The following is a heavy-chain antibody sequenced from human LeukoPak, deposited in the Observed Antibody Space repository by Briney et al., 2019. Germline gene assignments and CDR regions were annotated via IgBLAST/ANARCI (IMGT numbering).Heavy chain of an antibody. D-gene: IGHD6-19*01. CDR2: IDPNSGGT. CDR3: ARWRGYVGGWSGPFDD. J-gene: IGHJ4*02. CDR1: GYTFTGHY. V-gene: IGHV1-2*02. Sequence: ASVKVSCKASGYTFTGHYMHWVRQAPGQGLEWMGWIDPNSGGTNYAQKFQGRVTMTRDTSISTAYMELSSLRSDDTAVYYCARWRGYVGGWSGPFDDWGQGTLVTVSS.